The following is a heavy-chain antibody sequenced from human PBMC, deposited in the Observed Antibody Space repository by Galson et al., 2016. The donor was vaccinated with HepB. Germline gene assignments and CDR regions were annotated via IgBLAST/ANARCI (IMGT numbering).Heavy chain of an antibody. CDR2: IWYDGSNQ. V-gene: IGHV3-33*01. Sequence: SLRLSCAASGFPFSTYGMHWVRQAPGKGLEWVAVIWYDGSNQYYADSVEGRFTISRDISKNTLYLQMNSLRAEDTALYYCARDAFPDDACDIWGQGTMVTVSS. CDR1: GFPFSTYG. D-gene: IGHD3-16*01. CDR3: ARDAFPDDACDI. J-gene: IGHJ3*02.